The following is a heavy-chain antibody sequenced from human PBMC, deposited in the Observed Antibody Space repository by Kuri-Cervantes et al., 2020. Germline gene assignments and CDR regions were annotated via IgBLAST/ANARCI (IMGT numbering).Heavy chain of an antibody. CDR3: ARDDAWELPPYGMDV. CDR2: IGTTSNYI. V-gene: IGHV3-21*01. Sequence: GESLKISCAASGFTFSSYNMNWVRQAPGKGLEWVSSIGTTSNYIYYADSVKGRFTISRDNAKNSLYLQMDSLRAEDTAVYYCARDDAWELPPYGMDVWGQGTTVTVSS. CDR1: GFTFSSYN. J-gene: IGHJ6*02. D-gene: IGHD1-26*01.